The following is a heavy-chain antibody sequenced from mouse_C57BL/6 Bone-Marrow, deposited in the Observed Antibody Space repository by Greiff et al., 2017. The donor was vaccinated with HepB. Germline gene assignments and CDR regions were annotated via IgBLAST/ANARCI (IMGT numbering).Heavy chain of an antibody. CDR1: GFNIKDYY. V-gene: IGHV14-2*01. CDR3: ALDSSGYFAY. J-gene: IGHJ3*01. D-gene: IGHD3-2*02. Sequence: EVQLQQSGAELVKPGASVKLSCTASGFNIKDYYMHWVKQRTEQGLEWIGRIDPEDGETKYDPKVQGKATITADTSSNTAYLQLSSLTSEDTAVYYCALDSSGYFAYWGQGTLVTVSA. CDR2: IDPEDGET.